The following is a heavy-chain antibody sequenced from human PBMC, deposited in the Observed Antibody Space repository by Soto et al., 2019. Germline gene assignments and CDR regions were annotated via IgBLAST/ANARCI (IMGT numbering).Heavy chain of an antibody. Sequence: SLRLSCAASGFTFSSYAMSWVRQAPGKGLEWVSAISGSGGSTYYADSVKGRFTISRDNSKNTLYLQMNSLRAEDTAVYYCAKDVVIVVVVAATPAYGMDVWGQGTTVTVSS. J-gene: IGHJ6*02. CDR1: GFTFSSYA. CDR3: AKDVVIVVVVAATPAYGMDV. V-gene: IGHV3-23*01. D-gene: IGHD2-15*01. CDR2: ISGSGGST.